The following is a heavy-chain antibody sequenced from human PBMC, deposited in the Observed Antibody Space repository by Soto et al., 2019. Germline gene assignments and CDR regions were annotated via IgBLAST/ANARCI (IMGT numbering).Heavy chain of an antibody. CDR1: GYTFTSYG. Sequence: QVQLVQSGAEVEKPGASVKVSCKASGYTFTSYGLSWVRQAPGQGLEWMGWINGYTGNTNYAQKFQGRVTMTTDTSTNTAYLDLWTLISDDTAVYYCVRSWVTGKVGIDVWGQGTTVTVSS. V-gene: IGHV1-18*01. J-gene: IGHJ6*02. D-gene: IGHD3-3*01. CDR2: INGYTGNT. CDR3: VRSWVTGKVGIDV.